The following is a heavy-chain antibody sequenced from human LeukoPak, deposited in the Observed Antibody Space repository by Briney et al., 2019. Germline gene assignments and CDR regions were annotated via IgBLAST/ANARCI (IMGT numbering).Heavy chain of an antibody. D-gene: IGHD6-13*01. V-gene: IGHV1-69*05. CDR2: IIPIFGTA. CDR1: GGTFSSYA. CDR3: ARDPFPIRGSSSLSPFDY. Sequence: SVKVSCKAPGGTFSSYAISWVRQAPGQGLEWMGRIIPIFGTANYAQKFQGRVTITTDESTSTAYMELSSLRSEDTAVYYCARDPFPIRGSSSLSPFDYWGQGTLVTVSS. J-gene: IGHJ4*02.